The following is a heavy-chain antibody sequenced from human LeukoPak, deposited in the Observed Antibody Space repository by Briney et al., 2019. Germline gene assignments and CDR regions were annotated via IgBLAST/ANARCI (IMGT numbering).Heavy chain of an antibody. V-gene: IGHV4-59*01. CDR2: IYYSGST. CDR1: GDSISGFY. Sequence: SETLSLTCTVSGDSISGFYWSWIRQPPGKGLEWIGYIYYSGSTNYNPSLKSRVTISVDTSKNQFSLKLSSVTAADTAVYYCARDGASYYYGMDVWGQGTTVTVSS. J-gene: IGHJ6*02. D-gene: IGHD3-16*01. CDR3: ARDGASYYYGMDV.